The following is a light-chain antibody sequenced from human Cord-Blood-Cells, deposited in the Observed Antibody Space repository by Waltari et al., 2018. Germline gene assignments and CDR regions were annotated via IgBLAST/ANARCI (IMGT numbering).Light chain of an antibody. CDR2: AAS. CDR3: QQSYSTHMYT. J-gene: IGKJ2*01. CDR1: QCISSY. Sequence: DIQLTQIPSFLSSSVGGRVPFSCQASQCISSYLAWYQQKPGKAPNLLIYAASTLQSGVPSWFSGSGSCTEFTLTISSLQPEDFATYYCQQSYSTHMYTFGQGTKLEIK. V-gene: IGKV1-9*01.